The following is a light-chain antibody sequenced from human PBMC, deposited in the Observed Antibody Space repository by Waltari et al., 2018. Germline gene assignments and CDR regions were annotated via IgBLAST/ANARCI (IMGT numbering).Light chain of an antibody. CDR3: CSYAGGYTGV. CDR1: SSVVGRYNL. Sequence: QSALTPPAPVPRSPGHALNIPCPGTSSVVGRYNLFPWYQQYPGKVPKLLIYEVSKRPSGVSDRFSGSKSGNTASLTISGLQAEDEADYYCCSYAGGYTGVFGTGTKVTVL. CDR2: EVS. V-gene: IGLV2-23*02. J-gene: IGLJ1*01.